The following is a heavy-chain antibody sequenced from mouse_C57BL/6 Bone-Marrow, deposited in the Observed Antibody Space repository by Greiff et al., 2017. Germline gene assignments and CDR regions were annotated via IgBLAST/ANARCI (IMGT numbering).Heavy chain of an antibody. J-gene: IGHJ3*01. CDR3: AKGQLRAWFAY. D-gene: IGHD3-2*02. CDR2: INPSSGYT. V-gene: IGHV1-7*01. CDR1: GYTFTSYW. Sequence: QVQLQQSGAELAKPGASVKLSCKASGYTFTSYWMHWVKQRPGQGLEWIGYINPSSGYTKYNQKFKDKATLTADKSSSTANMQRSSLTYDDSAVYYCAKGQLRAWFAYWGQGTLVTVSA.